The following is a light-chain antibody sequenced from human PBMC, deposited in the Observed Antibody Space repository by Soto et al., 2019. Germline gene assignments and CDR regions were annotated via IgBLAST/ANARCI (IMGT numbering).Light chain of an antibody. CDR1: QSISSW. CDR3: QQYNSQRT. J-gene: IGKJ1*01. V-gene: IGKV1-5*03. CDR2: KAS. Sequence: DIQMTQSPSTLSASVGDRVTITCRASQSISSWLAWYQQKPGKAPKLRIYKASSLESGVPSRFSGSGSGTEFTLTISSLQPDDFATYYCQQYNSQRTFGQGTKVEIK.